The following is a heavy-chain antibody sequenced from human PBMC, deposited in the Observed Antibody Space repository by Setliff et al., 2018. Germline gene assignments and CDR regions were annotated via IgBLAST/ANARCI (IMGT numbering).Heavy chain of an antibody. CDR3: ARGDPGFVVAVSDY. J-gene: IGHJ4*02. V-gene: IGHV3-7*01. CDR2: IKQDGSEK. D-gene: IGHD2-15*01. CDR1: GFTFSSYW. Sequence: GGSLRLSCAASGFTFSSYWMSWVRQAPGKGLEWVANIKQDGSEKYYVDSVKGRFTISRDNAKNSLYLQMNSLRAADTAIYYCARGDPGFVVAVSDYWGQGTLVTVSS.